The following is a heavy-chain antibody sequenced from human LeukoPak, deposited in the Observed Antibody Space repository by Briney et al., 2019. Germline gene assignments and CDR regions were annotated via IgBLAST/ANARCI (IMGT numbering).Heavy chain of an antibody. Sequence: GGSMRLSCAASGFTFSSYAMSWVRQAPGKGLEWVSAISGSGGSTYYADSVKGRFTISRDNSKNTLYLQMNSLRAEDTAVYYCAKSIPGYSSGWYGDYWGQGTLVTVSS. V-gene: IGHV3-23*01. J-gene: IGHJ4*02. CDR3: AKSIPGYSSGWYGDY. CDR1: GFTFSSYA. D-gene: IGHD6-19*01. CDR2: ISGSGGST.